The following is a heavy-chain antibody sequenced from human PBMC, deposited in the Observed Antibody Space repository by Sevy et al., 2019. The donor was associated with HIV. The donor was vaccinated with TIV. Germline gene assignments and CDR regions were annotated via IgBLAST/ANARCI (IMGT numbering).Heavy chain of an antibody. J-gene: IGHJ6*02. V-gene: IGHV3-23*01. CDR2: ISGSGGDT. Sequence: GGSLRLSCAASGFTFRTYAMSWVRQAPGKGLEWVSDISGSGGDTYYADSVKGRFTISRDNSKNTLYLQMSSLRAEDTAVFYGAKDASYYDGSGYSMSQWYYGMDVWGQGTTVTVSS. CDR3: AKDASYYDGSGYSMSQWYYGMDV. CDR1: GFTFRTYA. D-gene: IGHD3-22*01.